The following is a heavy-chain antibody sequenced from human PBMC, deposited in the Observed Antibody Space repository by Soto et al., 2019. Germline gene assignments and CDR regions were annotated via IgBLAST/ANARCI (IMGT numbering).Heavy chain of an antibody. D-gene: IGHD3-9*01. CDR3: ASWVGGVSRYLDY. J-gene: IGHJ4*02. CDR2: ISSSSSNT. V-gene: IGHV3-48*01. CDR1: GFTFSAYS. Sequence: EVQLVESGGGLVQPGGSLRLSCAASGFTFSAYSMNWVRQAPGKGLEWVSDISSSSSNTYYADSVKGRFTIFRDNAKNSLYLQMNSLRAEDTAVYHCASWVGGVSRYLDYWGQGTLLTVSS.